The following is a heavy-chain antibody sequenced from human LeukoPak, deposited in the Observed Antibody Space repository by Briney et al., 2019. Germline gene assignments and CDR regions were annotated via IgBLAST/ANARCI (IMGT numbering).Heavy chain of an antibody. CDR1: VFTFSSYE. CDR3: ARTVARIDY. D-gene: IGHD4-23*01. V-gene: IGHV3-48*03. CDR2: ISSSGSTI. Sequence: GGSLRLSCAAYVFTFSSYEMNWVRQAPGKGLEWVSDISSSGSTIYYTDSVKGRFTISRDNSKNSLYLQMNSLRAEDTAIYYCARTVARIDYWGQGTLVTVSS. J-gene: IGHJ4*02.